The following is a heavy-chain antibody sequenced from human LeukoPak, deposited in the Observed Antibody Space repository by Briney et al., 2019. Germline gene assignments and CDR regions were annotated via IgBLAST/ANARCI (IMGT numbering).Heavy chain of an antibody. Sequence: GGSLRLSCAVSGFTFSSYWLSWVRQAPGRGLEWVANIKQDGSAKYYVDSVKGRFTISRDNAKNSLYLQMNSLRAEDTAVYYCARILVYGSGAEAFDYWGQGTLVTVSS. V-gene: IGHV3-7*01. CDR1: GFTFSSYW. D-gene: IGHD3-10*01. J-gene: IGHJ4*02. CDR3: ARILVYGSGAEAFDY. CDR2: IKQDGSAK.